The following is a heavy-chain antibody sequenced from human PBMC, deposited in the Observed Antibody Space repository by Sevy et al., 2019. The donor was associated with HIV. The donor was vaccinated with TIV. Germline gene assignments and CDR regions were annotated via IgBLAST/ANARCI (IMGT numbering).Heavy chain of an antibody. J-gene: IGHJ6*02. D-gene: IGHD3-3*01. CDR1: GGSISSYY. Sequence: SETLSLTCTVSGGSISSYYWSWIRQPPGKGLEWIGYIYYSVSTNYNPSLKSRVTISIDTSKNQFSLKLSSVTAADKAVYYCATALRFLEPNYYSYGLDVWGQGTTVTVSS. CDR3: ATALRFLEPNYYSYGLDV. CDR2: IYYSVST. V-gene: IGHV4-59*13.